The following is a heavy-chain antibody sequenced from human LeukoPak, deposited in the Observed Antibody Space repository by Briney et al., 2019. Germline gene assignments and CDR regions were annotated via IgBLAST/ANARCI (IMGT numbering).Heavy chain of an antibody. CDR1: GFSFSSYA. CDR2: ISYDGSNK. D-gene: IGHD6-19*01. CDR3: AAAGRYYYYYYMDV. J-gene: IGHJ6*03. Sequence: GGSLRLSCAASGFSFSSYAMSWVRQAPGKGLEWVAVISYDGSNKYYADSVKGRFTISRDNSKNTLYLQMNSLRAEDTAVYYCAAAGRYYYYYYMDVWGKGTTVTVSS. V-gene: IGHV3-30*04.